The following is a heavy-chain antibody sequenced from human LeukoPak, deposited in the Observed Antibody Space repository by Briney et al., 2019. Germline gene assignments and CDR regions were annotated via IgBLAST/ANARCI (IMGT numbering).Heavy chain of an antibody. D-gene: IGHD6-19*01. J-gene: IGHJ4*02. Sequence: GGSLRLSCAASGFTFSSYGMHWVRQAPGKGLEWVAVISYDGSNKYYADSVKGRFTISRDNSKNTLYLQMNGLRAEDTAVYYCAKDRTYSSGWIKYWGQGTLVTVSS. CDR2: ISYDGSNK. CDR1: GFTFSSYG. V-gene: IGHV3-30*18. CDR3: AKDRTYSSGWIKY.